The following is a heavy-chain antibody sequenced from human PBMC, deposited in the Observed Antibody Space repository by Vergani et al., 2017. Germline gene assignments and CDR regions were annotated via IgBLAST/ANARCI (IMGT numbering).Heavy chain of an antibody. V-gene: IGHV3-23*04. D-gene: IGHD1-20*01. CDR2: LSASDRRT. CDR3: ARAYGRYDWFDY. J-gene: IGHJ4*01. Sequence: EVQLVESGGVVVQPGGSLRLSCAASGFTFIMQAMSWVRQAPGKGLEWVSTLSASDRRTHYADSVKGRFTISRDISKNTLYLQMNSLRVEETAVYYCARAYGRYDWFDYWGQRTLVTVSS. CDR1: GFTFIMQA.